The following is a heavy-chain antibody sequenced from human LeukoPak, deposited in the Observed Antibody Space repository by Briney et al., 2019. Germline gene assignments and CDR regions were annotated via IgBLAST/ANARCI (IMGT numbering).Heavy chain of an antibody. Sequence: PSETLSLTCSVTGFSISSDYYWVWIRQPPGKGLEWIGSIYYSGSTSYNPSLKSRVTMTVDTSKSQFSLKLSSVTAADTAVYFCARSPHIWFAERGWFDPWGQGTLVTVSS. J-gene: IGHJ5*02. CDR3: ARSPHIWFAERGWFDP. CDR2: IYYSGST. D-gene: IGHD3-10*01. V-gene: IGHV4-38-2*02. CDR1: GFSISSDYY.